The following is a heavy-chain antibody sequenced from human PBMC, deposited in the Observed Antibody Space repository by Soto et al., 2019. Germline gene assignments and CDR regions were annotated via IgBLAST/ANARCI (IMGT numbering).Heavy chain of an antibody. D-gene: IGHD2-21*01. V-gene: IGHV3-53*01. CDR1: VFSVSAYY. Sequence: PWGSLPLSCASSVFSVSAYYMTWVRQAPGKGLELLSNIYRGGTIYYSDSVKGRFTISRDDSRNTLYLHMTNLRAEDTAVYHCARGYCGGTSCLEFQQTNGMDVWGPGTTVTVSS. CDR3: ARGYCGGTSCLEFQQTNGMDV. CDR2: IYRGGTI. J-gene: IGHJ6*01.